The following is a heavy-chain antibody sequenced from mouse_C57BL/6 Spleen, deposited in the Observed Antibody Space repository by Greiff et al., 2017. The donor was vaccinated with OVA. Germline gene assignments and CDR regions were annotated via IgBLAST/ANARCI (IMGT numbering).Heavy chain of an antibody. V-gene: IGHV1-64*01. D-gene: IGHD2-1*01. Sequence: VQLQQPGAELVKPGASVTLSCKASGYTFTSYWMHWVKQRPGQGLEWIGMIHPNSGSTNYNEKFKSKATLTVDKSSSTAYMQLSSLTSEDSAVYYCARSDGNPYYAMDYWGQGTSVTVSS. CDR2: IHPNSGST. J-gene: IGHJ4*01. CDR3: ARSDGNPYYAMDY. CDR1: GYTFTSYW.